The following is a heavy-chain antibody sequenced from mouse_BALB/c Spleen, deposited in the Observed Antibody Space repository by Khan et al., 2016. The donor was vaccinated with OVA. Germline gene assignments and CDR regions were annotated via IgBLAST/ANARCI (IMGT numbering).Heavy chain of an antibody. Sequence: VQLKESGPGLVAPSQSLSITCTVYGYSLTRYGVHWVRQPPGKGLEWLGLIWAGGSTNYNWALMSRLSISINNSKSLVFLRMNSLQTDDTALYYCARSKYLARYWGQGTTLTVSS. CDR3: ARSKYLARY. J-gene: IGHJ2*01. D-gene: IGHD3-3*01. V-gene: IGHV2-9*02. CDR2: IWAGGST. CDR1: GYSLTRYG.